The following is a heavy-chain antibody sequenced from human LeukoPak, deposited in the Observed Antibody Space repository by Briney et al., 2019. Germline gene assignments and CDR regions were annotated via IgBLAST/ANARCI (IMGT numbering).Heavy chain of an antibody. CDR2: IWHDGSNK. CDR3: ARDKGENYFDT. J-gene: IGHJ4*02. V-gene: IGHV3-30*02. Sequence: PGGSLRLSCVTSGFTFSSSGMHWVRQAPGKGLEGVTFIWHDGSNKYYAESVKGRFTVSRDNSRNTIYLQMNNLRAEDTAVYYCARDKGENYFDTWGQGTLVTVSS. CDR1: GFTFSSSG. D-gene: IGHD2-21*01.